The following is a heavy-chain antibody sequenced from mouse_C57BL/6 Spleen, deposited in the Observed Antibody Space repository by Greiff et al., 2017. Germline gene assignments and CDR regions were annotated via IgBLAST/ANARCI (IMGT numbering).Heavy chain of an antibody. D-gene: IGHD4-1*01. CDR3: ARMGAGTSIY. Sequence: VKLMESGAELARPGASVKLSCKASGYTFTSYGISWVKQRTGQGLEWIGEIYPRSGNTYYNEKFKGKATLTADKSSSTAYMELRSLTSEDSAVYFCARMGAGTSIYWGQGTTLTVSS. CDR2: IYPRSGNT. CDR1: GYTFTSYG. V-gene: IGHV1-81*01. J-gene: IGHJ2*01.